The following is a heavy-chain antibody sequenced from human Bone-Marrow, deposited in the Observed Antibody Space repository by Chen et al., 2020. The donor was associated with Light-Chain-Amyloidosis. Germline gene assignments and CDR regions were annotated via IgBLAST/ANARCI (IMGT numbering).Heavy chain of an antibody. D-gene: IGHD2-15*01. CDR1: GYSFTNYV. V-gene: IGHV1-3*04. J-gene: IGHJ6*02. CDR2: INTANGYT. CDR3: ARTPDATHYYYGMDV. Sequence: QVQLVQSGAEVKKPGASVKVSCKASGYSFTNYVIHWVRQAPGQRLEWMGWINTANGYTKYSQQCQGRVTINRDTSAITAYMVVSSLRCEDTAVYYCARTPDATHYYYGMDVWGQGTTVTVSS.